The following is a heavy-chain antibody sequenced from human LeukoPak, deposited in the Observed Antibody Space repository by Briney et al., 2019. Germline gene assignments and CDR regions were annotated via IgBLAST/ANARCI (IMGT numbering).Heavy chain of an antibody. CDR3: ARAYTYYYGSGSYYRVPDYFDY. V-gene: IGHV4-34*01. CDR2: INHSGST. D-gene: IGHD3-10*01. CDR1: GGSFSGYY. J-gene: IGHJ4*02. Sequence: SETLSLTCAVYGGSFSGYYWSWIRQPPGKGLEWIGEINHSGSTNYNPSLKSRVTISADTSKNQFSLKLSSVTAADTAVYYCARAYTYYYGSGSYYRVPDYFDYWGQGTLVTVSS.